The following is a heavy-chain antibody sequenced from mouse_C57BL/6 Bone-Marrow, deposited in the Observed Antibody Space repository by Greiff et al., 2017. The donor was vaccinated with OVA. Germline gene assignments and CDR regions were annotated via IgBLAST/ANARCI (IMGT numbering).Heavy chain of an antibody. CDR1: GFNIKDDY. CDR2: IDPENGDT. V-gene: IGHV14-4*01. Sequence: VQLQQSGAELVRPGASVKLSCTASGFNIKDDYMHWVKQRPEQGLEWIGWIDPENGDTEYASKFQGKATITADTSSNTAYLQLSSLTSEDTAVYYCTVVDYCDYWGQGTTLTVSS. J-gene: IGHJ2*01. D-gene: IGHD1-1*01. CDR3: TVVDYCDY.